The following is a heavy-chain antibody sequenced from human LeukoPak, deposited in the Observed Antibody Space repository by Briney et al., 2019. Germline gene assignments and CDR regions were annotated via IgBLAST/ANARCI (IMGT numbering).Heavy chain of an antibody. V-gene: IGHV4-30-4*01. J-gene: IGHJ3*02. CDR2: IYYSGST. D-gene: IGHD3-10*01. CDR1: GGSISSGDYY. CDR3: ARESGLIWFGELGIAFDI. Sequence: SQTLSLTCTVSGGSISSGDYYWSWIRQPPGKGLEWMGYIYYSGSTYYNPSLKSRVTISVDTSKNQFSLKLSSVTAADTAVYYCARESGLIWFGELGIAFDIWGQGTMVTVSS.